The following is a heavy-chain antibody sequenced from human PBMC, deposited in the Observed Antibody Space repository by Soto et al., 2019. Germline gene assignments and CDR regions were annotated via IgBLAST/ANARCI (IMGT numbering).Heavy chain of an antibody. CDR1: GYTFTSYG. CDR3: ARDSPRITIFLWFDP. V-gene: IGHV1-18*04. Sequence: ASVKVSCKASGYTFTSYGISWVRQAPGQGLEWMGWISAYNGNTNYAQKLQGRVTMTTDTSTSTAHMELRSLRSDDTAVYYCARDSPRITIFLWFDPWGQGTLVTVSS. CDR2: ISAYNGNT. J-gene: IGHJ5*02. D-gene: IGHD3-3*01.